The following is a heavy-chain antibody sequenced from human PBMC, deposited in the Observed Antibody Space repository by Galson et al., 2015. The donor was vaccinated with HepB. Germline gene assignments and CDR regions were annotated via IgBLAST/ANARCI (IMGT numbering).Heavy chain of an antibody. CDR3: AKDESSGWYGGDWFDP. D-gene: IGHD6-19*01. J-gene: IGHJ5*02. V-gene: IGHV3-23*01. CDR1: GFTFSSYA. Sequence: SLRLSCAASGFTFSSYAMSWVRQAPGKGLEWVSAISGSGGSTYYADSVKGRFTISRDNSKNTLYLQMNSLRAEDTAVYYCAKDESSGWYGGDWFDPWGQGTLVTVSS. CDR2: ISGSGGST.